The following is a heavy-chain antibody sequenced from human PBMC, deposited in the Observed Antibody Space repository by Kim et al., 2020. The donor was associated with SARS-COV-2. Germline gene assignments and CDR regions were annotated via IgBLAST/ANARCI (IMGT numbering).Heavy chain of an antibody. Sequence: GGSLRLSCAASGFDFNIYEMNWVRQTPGAGLEWISYISSQASTIYYADSVKGRFTVSRDNANRSLYLQINNLRAEDTGIYYCARIKIRGGFTVYAMHVWGQGTTVTVSS. CDR1: GFDFNIYE. V-gene: IGHV3-48*03. CDR3: ARIKIRGGFTVYAMHV. J-gene: IGHJ6*02. CDR2: ISSQASTI. D-gene: IGHD4-17*01.